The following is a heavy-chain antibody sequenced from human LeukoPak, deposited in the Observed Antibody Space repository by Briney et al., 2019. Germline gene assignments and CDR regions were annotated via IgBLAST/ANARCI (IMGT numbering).Heavy chain of an antibody. CDR2: ISDSGGST. CDR3: AKRGVVIRVILVGFHKEAYYFES. D-gene: IGHD3/OR15-3a*01. V-gene: IGHV3-23*01. Sequence: GGSLRLSCAVSGITLSNYGMSWVRQAPGKGLEWVAGISDSGGSTNYADSVKGRFTISRDNPKNTLYLQMNSLRAEDTAVYFCAKRGVVIRVILVGFHKEAYYFESWGQGTLVTVSS. J-gene: IGHJ4*02. CDR1: GITLSNYG.